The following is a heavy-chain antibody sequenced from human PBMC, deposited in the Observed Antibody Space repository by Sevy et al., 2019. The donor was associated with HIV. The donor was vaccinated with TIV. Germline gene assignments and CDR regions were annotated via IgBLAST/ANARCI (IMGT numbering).Heavy chain of an antibody. D-gene: IGHD6-13*01. CDR3: ARESASGTPGGVYYYYYNMDV. Sequence: GGSLRLSCAASGFTFSSFSMNWVRQAPGKGPEWISFISTRSSAIYYADSMKGRFTISRDNSKNSLYLQMNSLRAEDTAVYYCARESASGTPGGVYYYYYNMDVWGQGTTVTVSS. CDR1: GFTFSSFS. V-gene: IGHV3-48*01. J-gene: IGHJ6*02. CDR2: ISTRSSAI.